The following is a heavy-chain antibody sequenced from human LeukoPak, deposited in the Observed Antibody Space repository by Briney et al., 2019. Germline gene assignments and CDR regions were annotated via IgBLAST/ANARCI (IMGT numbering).Heavy chain of an antibody. CDR2: TSYDESNK. J-gene: IGHJ5*02. CDR1: GFAFSIYT. CDR3: ARDWGVDT. V-gene: IGHV3-30*03. Sequence: GGSLRLFCAASGFAFSIYTMVWVRQPPGKGLEWVAVTSYDESNKHYADSVKGRFTISRDNSNNTLYLQMNSLRPEDTAVYYCARDWGVDTWGQGTLVTVSS. D-gene: IGHD3-10*01.